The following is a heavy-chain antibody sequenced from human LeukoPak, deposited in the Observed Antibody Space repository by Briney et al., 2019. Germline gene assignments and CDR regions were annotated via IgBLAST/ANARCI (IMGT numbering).Heavy chain of an antibody. J-gene: IGHJ4*02. CDR3: ARGPSGYHNT. CDR2: ISRSGSTK. D-gene: IGHD5-12*01. Sequence: GGSLRLSCAASGFTFSDYNMRWIRQAPGKGLEWVSSISRSGSTKYYADSVKGRFTISRDNAKNSLFLQMNSLRAEDTAVYYCARGPSGYHNTGGQGTLVTVSS. V-gene: IGHV3-11*04. CDR1: GFTFSDYN.